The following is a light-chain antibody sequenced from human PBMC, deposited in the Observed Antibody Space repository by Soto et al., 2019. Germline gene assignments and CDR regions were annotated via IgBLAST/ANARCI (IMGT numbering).Light chain of an antibody. Sequence: QSALTQPPSASGSPGQSVTISCTGTSSDVGDYNYVSWYQQHPGKAPKLMIYGVNKRPSGVPDRFSGSKSGNTASLTVSGLQAEDEADYYCSSYAGYSNLVFGGGTKVTVL. CDR3: SSYAGYSNLV. CDR1: SSDVGDYNY. J-gene: IGLJ2*01. V-gene: IGLV2-8*01. CDR2: GVN.